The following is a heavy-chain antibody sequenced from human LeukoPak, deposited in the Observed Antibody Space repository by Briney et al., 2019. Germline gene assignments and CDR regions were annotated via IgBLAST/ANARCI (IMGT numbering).Heavy chain of an antibody. J-gene: IGHJ4*02. V-gene: IGHV4-59*08. CDR1: GGSISSYY. Sequence: SETLSLTCTVSGGSISSYYWSRIRQPPGKGLEWIGYIYYSGSTNYNPSLKSRVTISVDTSKNQFSLKLSSVTAADTAVYYCARQGHGALDYWGQGTLVTVSS. D-gene: IGHD3-16*01. CDR2: IYYSGST. CDR3: ARQGHGALDY.